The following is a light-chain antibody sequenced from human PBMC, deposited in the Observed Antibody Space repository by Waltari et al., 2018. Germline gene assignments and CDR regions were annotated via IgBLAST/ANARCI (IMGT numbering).Light chain of an antibody. CDR1: QSISSN. CDR2: DAS. CDR3: QYYSNWPPVI. Sequence: EIEMTQSPASLSVSPGQGATLSCRASQSISSNLAWYQQKPGQAPRLLILDASTRATGIPDRFSGSGSGTEFTLTISSLQSEDFAVYYCQYYSNWPPVIFGGGTKVEIK. J-gene: IGKJ4*01. V-gene: IGKV3-15*01.